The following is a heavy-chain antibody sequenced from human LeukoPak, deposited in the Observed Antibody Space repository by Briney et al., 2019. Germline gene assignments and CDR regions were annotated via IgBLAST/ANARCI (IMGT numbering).Heavy chain of an antibody. CDR3: ASTYNSGKYKPAFDI. J-gene: IGHJ3*02. CDR1: GYSFTTYW. D-gene: IGHD1-26*01. CDR2: IYPGDSDT. Sequence: GESLKISCKASGYSFTTYWIGWGRQMPGKGLEWRGIIYPGDSDTRYSPSFQGQVTISADKSISTAYLQWSSLKASDTALYYCASTYNSGKYKPAFDIWGQGTMVTVSS. V-gene: IGHV5-51*01.